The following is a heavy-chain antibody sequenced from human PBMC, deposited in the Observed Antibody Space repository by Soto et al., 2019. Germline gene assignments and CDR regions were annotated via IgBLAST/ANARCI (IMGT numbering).Heavy chain of an antibody. Sequence: QVQLQESGPGLVKPSQTLSLTCTVSGTTISSGDHYWSWIRQAPGKGLEWIGYMYYTGKTYYNTSRQSRGTLAVDTSKNQFSLKMTSVTAADTAMYFGARVYGRGDYFDFWGRGTLVSVSS. CDR3: ARVYGRGDYFDF. D-gene: IGHD1-26*01. V-gene: IGHV4-30-4*01. CDR2: MYYTGKT. J-gene: IGHJ4*02. CDR1: GTTISSGDHY.